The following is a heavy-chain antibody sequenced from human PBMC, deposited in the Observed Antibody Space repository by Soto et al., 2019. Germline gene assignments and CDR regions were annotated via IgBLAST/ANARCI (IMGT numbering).Heavy chain of an antibody. D-gene: IGHD2-2*01. Sequence: ASVKVSWKASGYTFTSYGISWVRQAPGQGLEWMRWISAYNGNTNYAQKHQGRVTMTTDTSTSTAYMEQRSLRSDDTFVYYCARDLVVPAATDAFDIWGQGTMVTVSS. CDR3: ARDLVVPAATDAFDI. V-gene: IGHV1-18*01. J-gene: IGHJ3*02. CDR1: GYTFTSYG. CDR2: ISAYNGNT.